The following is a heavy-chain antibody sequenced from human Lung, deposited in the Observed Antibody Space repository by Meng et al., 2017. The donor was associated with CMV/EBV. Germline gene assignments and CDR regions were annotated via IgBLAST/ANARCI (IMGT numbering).Heavy chain of an antibody. CDR2: INANSGGT. CDR1: AYTFTGYY. J-gene: IGHJ5*02. CDR3: ARGSCYYGSSGPFDP. Sequence: ASXXVSXKASAYTFTGYYLHWVRQAPGQGLEWMGWINANSGGTNYAQKFQGRVTMTRDTAIGTAYMSLSRLRSDDTAVYYCARGSCYYGSSGPFDPLGQGXLVTVSS. D-gene: IGHD3-22*01. V-gene: IGHV1-2*02.